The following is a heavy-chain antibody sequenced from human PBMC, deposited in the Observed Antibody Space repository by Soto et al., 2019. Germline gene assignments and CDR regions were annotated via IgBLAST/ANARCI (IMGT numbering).Heavy chain of an antibody. J-gene: IGHJ4*02. V-gene: IGHV3-64*07. D-gene: IGHD4-17*01. CDR3: ARAEAVTIGFTIQYFFDF. CDR1: GFTFSHYT. Sequence: DVQLVESGGGLVQPGGSLRLSCAVSGFTFSHYTMHWFRQAPGRRLEYVSAISSDGGTTYYADSVRGRFTISRDNSKNMLYLQMGSLRSEDTGLYLCARAEAVTIGFTIQYFFDFWGRGTLVTVSS. CDR2: ISSDGGTT.